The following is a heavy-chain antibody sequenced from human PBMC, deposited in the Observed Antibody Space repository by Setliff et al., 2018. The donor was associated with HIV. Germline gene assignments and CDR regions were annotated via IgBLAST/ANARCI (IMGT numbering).Heavy chain of an antibody. Sequence: PGGSLRLSCAASGFSFSSYAMYWVRQAPGKGLEWVAAISYDGTNQYYADSVKGRFTISRDNSENTLYLQMNSLRAEDTAVYYCVRGAGGLDRWGQGTLVTVSS. CDR1: GFSFSSYA. V-gene: IGHV3-30-3*01. CDR3: VRGAGGLDR. CDR2: ISYDGTNQ. J-gene: IGHJ5*02. D-gene: IGHD6-13*01.